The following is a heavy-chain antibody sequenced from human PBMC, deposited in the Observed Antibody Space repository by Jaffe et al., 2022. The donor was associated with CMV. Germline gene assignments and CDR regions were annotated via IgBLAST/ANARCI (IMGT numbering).Heavy chain of an antibody. CDR1: GGSISSYY. CDR2: IYTSGST. Sequence: QVQLQESGPGLVKPSETLSLTCTVSGGSISSYYWSWIRQPAGKGLEWIGRIYTSGSTNYNPSLKSRVTMSVDTSKNQFSLKLSSVTAADTAVYYCARTDLLNSGYYFRVWFDPWGQGTLVTVSS. V-gene: IGHV4-4*07. D-gene: IGHD3-22*01. CDR3: ARTDLLNSGYYFRVWFDP. J-gene: IGHJ5*02.